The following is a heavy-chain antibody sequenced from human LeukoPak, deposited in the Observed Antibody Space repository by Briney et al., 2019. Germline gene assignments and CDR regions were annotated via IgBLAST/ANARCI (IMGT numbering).Heavy chain of an antibody. CDR1: GFAFSTYS. Sequence: GGSLRLSCAASGFAFSTYSIDWVRQAPGKGLEWVSYISSSGSTIYYADSVKGRFTISRDNAKNSLYLQMNSLRAEDTAVYYCARPQLVGYYGSGSFDYWGQGTLVTVSS. CDR2: ISSSGSTI. J-gene: IGHJ4*02. CDR3: ARPQLVGYYGSGSFDY. V-gene: IGHV3-48*04. D-gene: IGHD3-10*01.